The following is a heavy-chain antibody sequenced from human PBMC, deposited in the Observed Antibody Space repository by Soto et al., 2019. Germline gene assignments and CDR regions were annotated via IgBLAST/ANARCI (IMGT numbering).Heavy chain of an antibody. CDR1: GFTFSTCG. CDR2: ISHDGGAT. J-gene: IGHJ5*02. D-gene: IGHD6-13*01. CDR3: AKDWGSSGWYNWFDP. Sequence: QVQLVESGGGVVQSGRSLRLSCAASGFTFSTCGMHWIRQAPGKGLEWVAMISHDGGATYYVDSVKGRFTISRDTDKNTLHLQMDSLRPEDTATYYCAKDWGSSGWYNWFDPWGQGTLVTVSS. V-gene: IGHV3-30*18.